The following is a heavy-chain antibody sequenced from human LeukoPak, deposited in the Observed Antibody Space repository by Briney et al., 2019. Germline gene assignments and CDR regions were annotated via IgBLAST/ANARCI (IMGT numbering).Heavy chain of an antibody. CDR2: TYYGSNWHN. CDR3: ARRFGGIQLWLPSYYYMDV. J-gene: IGHJ6*03. D-gene: IGHD5-18*01. Sequence: SQTLSLTCAISGDSVSNNNGGWNWIRQSPSRGLEWLGRTYYGSNWHNDYSVSVKSRITINPDTSKNQFSLQLSSVTAADTAVYYCARRFGGIQLWLPSYYYMDVWGKGTTVTISS. V-gene: IGHV6-1*01. CDR1: GDSVSNNNGG.